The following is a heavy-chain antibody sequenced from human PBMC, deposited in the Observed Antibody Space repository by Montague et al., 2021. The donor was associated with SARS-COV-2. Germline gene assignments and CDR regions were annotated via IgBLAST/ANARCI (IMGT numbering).Heavy chain of an antibody. J-gene: IGHJ4*02. D-gene: IGHD3-22*01. CDR3: ARGHLSVSMIVVVFTSASYYSDY. CDR1: GGSISSYY. CDR2: IYYSGST. Sequence: SETLSLTCTVSGGSISSYYWSWIRQPPGKGLEWIGYIYYSGSTNYNPSLKSRVTISVDTSKNQFSLKLTSVTAADTAVYFCARGHLSVSMIVVVFTSASYYSDYWGRGAQVTVSS. V-gene: IGHV4-59*12.